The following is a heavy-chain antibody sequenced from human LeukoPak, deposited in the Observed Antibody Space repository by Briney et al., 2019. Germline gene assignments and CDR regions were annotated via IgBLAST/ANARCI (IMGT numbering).Heavy chain of an antibody. D-gene: IGHD4-17*01. V-gene: IGHV1-18*01. J-gene: IGHJ4*02. CDR1: GYTLTSYS. Sequence: GASVKVSCEASGYTLTSYSINWMRQAPGRGLEWMGWISTQSGNTNYAQKVQGRLTLTTDRSTNTAYMELRSLRSDDTAVYYCARGAYGDKWGQGTMVTVSS. CDR3: ARGAYGDK. CDR2: ISTQSGNT.